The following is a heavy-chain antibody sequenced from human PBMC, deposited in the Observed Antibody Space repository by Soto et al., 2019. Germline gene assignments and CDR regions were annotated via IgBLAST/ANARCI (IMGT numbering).Heavy chain of an antibody. Sequence: GGSLRLSCAASGFTFSSYGMHWVRQAPGKGLEWVAVISYDGSNKYYADSVKGRFTISRDNSKNTLYLQMNSLRAEDTAVYYCAKDSANSSSWLWGQYYYYGMDVWGQGTTVTVSS. CDR3: AKDSANSSSWLWGQYYYYGMDV. J-gene: IGHJ6*02. V-gene: IGHV3-30*18. D-gene: IGHD6-6*01. CDR1: GFTFSSYG. CDR2: ISYDGSNK.